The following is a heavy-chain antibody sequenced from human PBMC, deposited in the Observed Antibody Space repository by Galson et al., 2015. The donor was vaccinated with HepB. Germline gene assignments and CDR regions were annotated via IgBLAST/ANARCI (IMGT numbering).Heavy chain of an antibody. D-gene: IGHD2-8*02. CDR3: ARTAVLVVPAGMDV. V-gene: IGHV3-74*01. CDR1: GFTFSSYW. CDR2: INSDGSST. J-gene: IGHJ6*04. Sequence: SLRLSCAASGFTFSSYWMHWVRQAPGKGLVWVSRINSDGSSTSYADSVKGRFTISRDNAKNTLYLQMNSLRAEDTAVYYCARTAVLVVPAGMDVWGKGTTVTVSS.